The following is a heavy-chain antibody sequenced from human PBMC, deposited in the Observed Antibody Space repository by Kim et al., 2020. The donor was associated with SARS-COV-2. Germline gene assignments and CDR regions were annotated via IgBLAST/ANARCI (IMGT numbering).Heavy chain of an antibody. CDR2: IWYDGTNK. CDR3: ARDGGRGYMFQN. V-gene: IGHV3-33*01. D-gene: IGHD5-18*01. Sequence: GGSLRLSCAASGFTFSSYGMHWVRQAPGKGLEWVAVIWYDGTNKYYVDSVKGRFTISRDNSKNTLYLQMNSLRAEDTAVYYCARDGGRGYMFQNWGQGTLVTVSS. J-gene: IGHJ4*02. CDR1: GFTFSSYG.